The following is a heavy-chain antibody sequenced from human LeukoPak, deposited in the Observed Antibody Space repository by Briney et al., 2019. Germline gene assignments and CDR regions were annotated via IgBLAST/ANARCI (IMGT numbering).Heavy chain of an antibody. CDR1: GGSISSYY. Sequence: SETLSLTCTVSGGSISSYYWSWIRQPPGKGLEWIGYIYYSGSTNYNPSLKSRVTISVDTSKNQFSLKLSSVTAADTAVYYCARDRDWFDPWGQGTLVTVSS. CDR2: IYYSGST. V-gene: IGHV4-59*01. J-gene: IGHJ5*02. CDR3: ARDRDWFDP.